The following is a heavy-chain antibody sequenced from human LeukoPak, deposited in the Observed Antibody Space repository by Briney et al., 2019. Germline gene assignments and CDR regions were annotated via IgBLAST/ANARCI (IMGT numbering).Heavy chain of an antibody. CDR3: TTVSVSMWGSYYVGYFQH. Sequence: PGGSLRLSCAASGFTFSNAWMSWVRQAPGKGLEWVGRIKSKTDGGTTDYAAPVKGRFTISRDDSKNTLYLQMNSLKTEDTAVYYCTTVSVSMWGSYYVGYFQHWGQGTPVTVSS. V-gene: IGHV3-15*01. J-gene: IGHJ1*01. CDR1: GFTFSNAW. CDR2: IKSKTDGGTT. D-gene: IGHD1-26*01.